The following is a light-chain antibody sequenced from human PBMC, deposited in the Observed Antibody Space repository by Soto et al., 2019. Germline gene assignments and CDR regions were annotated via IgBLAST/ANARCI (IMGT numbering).Light chain of an antibody. CDR2: WAS. Sequence: DIVMTQFPESLAVSLGERATINCKSSQSVLSNSMAWYQQKPGQPPKLLIYWASTRESGVPDRFSGSGSGTDFTLTISSLQAEDVAVYYCQQYSSAPQTFGQGTKLEI. CDR1: QSVLSNS. J-gene: IGKJ2*01. CDR3: QQYSSAPQT. V-gene: IGKV4-1*01.